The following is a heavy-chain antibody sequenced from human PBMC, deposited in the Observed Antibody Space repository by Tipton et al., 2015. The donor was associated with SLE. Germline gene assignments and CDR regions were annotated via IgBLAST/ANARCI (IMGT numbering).Heavy chain of an antibody. V-gene: IGHV4-39*02. CDR2: LSWTGST. CDR1: HDSVNSNIYS. J-gene: IGHJ3*02. CDR3: ATASRDEYNLKAFDI. D-gene: IGHD5-24*01. Sequence: TLSLTCTVSHDSVNSNIYSWGWIRQPPGEGLEWIGSLSWTGSTFYNPSLRGRLTISMDTSENHFSLNLSSVTAADTAVYYCATASRDEYNLKAFDIWGQGTSVTISS.